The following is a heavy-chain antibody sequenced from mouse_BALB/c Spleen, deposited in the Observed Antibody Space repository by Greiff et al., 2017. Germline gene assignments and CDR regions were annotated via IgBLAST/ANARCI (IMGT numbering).Heavy chain of an antibody. CDR1: GFSLTSYG. CDR3: ARHRGYGSSFPFAY. CDR2: IWSDGST. Sequence: VKLVESGPDLVAPSQSLSITCTVSGFSLTSYGVHWVRQPPGKGLEWLVVIWSDGSTTYNSALKSRLSISKDNSKSQVFLKMNSLQTDDTAMYYCARHRGYGSSFPFAYWGQGTLVTVSA. J-gene: IGHJ3*01. D-gene: IGHD1-1*01. V-gene: IGHV2-6-2*01.